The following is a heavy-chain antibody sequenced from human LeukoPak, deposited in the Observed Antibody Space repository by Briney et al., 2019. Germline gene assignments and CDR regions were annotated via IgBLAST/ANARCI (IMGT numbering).Heavy chain of an antibody. CDR2: IYYSGST. V-gene: IGHV4-59*01. Sequence: PSETLSLTCAVYGGSFSGYYWSWIRQSPGRGLEWIGYIYYSGSTNFNPSLKSRVTISVDTSKNQFSLKLSSVTAADTAVYYCARASSGWYNWFDPWGQGTLVTVSS. CDR3: ARASSGWYNWFDP. D-gene: IGHD6-19*01. J-gene: IGHJ5*02. CDR1: GGSFSGYY.